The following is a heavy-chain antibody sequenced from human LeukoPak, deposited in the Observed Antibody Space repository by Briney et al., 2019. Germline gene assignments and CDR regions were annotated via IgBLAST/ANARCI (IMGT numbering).Heavy chain of an antibody. CDR3: TTARTF. Sequence: PGGSLRLSCAASGFTFNNTWMNWVRQAPGKGLEWVGRIKSKSDGGTPDYAAPVKGRSTISRDDSRNTLFLQMNSLKTEDTAVYYCTTARTFWGQGTLVTVAS. J-gene: IGHJ1*01. D-gene: IGHD2/OR15-2a*01. CDR1: GFTFNNTW. V-gene: IGHV3-15*01. CDR2: IKSKSDGGTP.